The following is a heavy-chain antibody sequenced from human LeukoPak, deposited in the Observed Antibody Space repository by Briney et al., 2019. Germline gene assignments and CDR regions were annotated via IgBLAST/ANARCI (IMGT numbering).Heavy chain of an antibody. CDR1: GFTFSTYG. D-gene: IGHD3-10*01. V-gene: IGHV3-30*02. CDR3: ARDHYYGSGSYEGLDY. CDR2: IRNDGSNK. Sequence: GGSLRLSCAASGFTFSTYGMHWVRQAPGKGLEWVAFIRNDGSNKYYADSVKGRFTISRDNAKNSLYLQMNSLRAEDTAVYYCARDHYYGSGSYEGLDYWGQGTLVTVSS. J-gene: IGHJ4*02.